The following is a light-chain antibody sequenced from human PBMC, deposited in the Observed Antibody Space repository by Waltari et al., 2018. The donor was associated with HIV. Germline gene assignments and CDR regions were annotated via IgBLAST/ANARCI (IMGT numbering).Light chain of an antibody. V-gene: IGLV2-14*01. CDR2: EVS. CDR3: SSYTNNNTVI. CDR1: NSDVGGYDF. Sequence: QSALTQPASVSGSPGRSITFSCTGTNSDVGGYDFVSWYQQHPGKAPKLVIFEVSSRPSGISNRFSGSKSGNTASLTISGLQAVDEADYYCSSYTNNNTVIFGGGTKLTVL. J-gene: IGLJ2*01.